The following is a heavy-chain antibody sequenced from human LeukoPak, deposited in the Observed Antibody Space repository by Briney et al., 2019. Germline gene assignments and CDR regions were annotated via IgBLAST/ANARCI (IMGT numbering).Heavy chain of an antibody. CDR2: IYYSGHN. D-gene: IGHD2-8*02. V-gene: IGHV4-30-4*01. CDR3: TRGIPYCTGDVCKSPWFDP. J-gene: IGHJ5*02. CDR1: GGSISSSDYY. Sequence: PSQTLSLTCSVSGGSISSSDYYWSWIRQPPGKGLEWIGFIYYSGHNRYNPSLKSRTTLSVDTSRNQFSLGLTSVTAADTAVYYCTRGIPYCTGDVCKSPWFDPWGQGTLVTVSS.